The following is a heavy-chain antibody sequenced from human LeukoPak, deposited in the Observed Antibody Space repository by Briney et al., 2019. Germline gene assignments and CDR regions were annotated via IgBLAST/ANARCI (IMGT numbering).Heavy chain of an antibody. Sequence: GGSLRLSCVASGFTFSDYYMSWIRQTPGKGLEWVSYISSSADTIYYTDSVKGRFTISRDNAKNSLFLQMNSLRPEDTAVYYCVIAPTRTYSVYWGQGILVTVSS. CDR1: GFTFSDYY. D-gene: IGHD2-15*01. CDR2: ISSSADTI. V-gene: IGHV3-11*04. CDR3: VIAPTRTYSVY. J-gene: IGHJ4*02.